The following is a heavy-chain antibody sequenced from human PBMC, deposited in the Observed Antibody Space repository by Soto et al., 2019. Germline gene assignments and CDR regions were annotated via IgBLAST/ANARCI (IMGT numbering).Heavy chain of an antibody. V-gene: IGHV4-61*05. CDR1: GGSISNSDYY. CDR3: ASSAPSGYDFDY. CDR2: IYYSGST. J-gene: IGHJ4*02. D-gene: IGHD5-12*01. Sequence: SETLSLTCTVSGGSISNSDYYWTWIRQPPGKGLEWIGYIYYSGSTNYSPSLKSRVTISVDTSKNQFSLKLSSVTAADTAVYYCASSAPSGYDFDYWGQGTLVTVSS.